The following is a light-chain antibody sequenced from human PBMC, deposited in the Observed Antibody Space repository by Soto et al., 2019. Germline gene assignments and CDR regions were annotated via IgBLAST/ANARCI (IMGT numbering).Light chain of an antibody. CDR1: SSDIGGYDY. CDR2: EVT. CDR3: SSHTSGSTRV. J-gene: IGLJ1*01. Sequence: QSALTQPASVSGSPGQSITISCTGTSSDIGGYDYVSWYQQHPDKAPKLMIYEVTNRPSGVSNRFSGSKSGNTASLTISGLQAEDEADYYCSSHTSGSTRVFGTGTKVTGL. V-gene: IGLV2-14*01.